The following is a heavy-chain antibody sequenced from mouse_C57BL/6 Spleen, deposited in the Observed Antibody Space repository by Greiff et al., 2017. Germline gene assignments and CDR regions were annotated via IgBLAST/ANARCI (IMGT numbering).Heavy chain of an antibody. CDR2: IYPRSGNT. V-gene: IGHV1-81*01. Sequence: QVQLKESGAELARPGASVKLSCKASGYTFTSYGISWVKQRTGQGLEWIGEIYPRSGNTYYNEKFKGKATLTADKSSSTAYMELRSLTSEDSAVYFCASPLRDFDYWGQGTTLTVSS. D-gene: IGHD1-2*01. J-gene: IGHJ2*01. CDR3: ASPLRDFDY. CDR1: GYTFTSYG.